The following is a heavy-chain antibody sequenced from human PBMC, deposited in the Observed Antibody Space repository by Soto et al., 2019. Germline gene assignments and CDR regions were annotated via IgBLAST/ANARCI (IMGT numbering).Heavy chain of an antibody. V-gene: IGHV5-10-1*01. J-gene: IGHJ5*02. Sequence: PGESLKISCKGSGYSFTSYWISWVRQMRGKGPEWVGRIDPSHPYTYYSPSFRGHVPISADKSISTAYLPWSSLKASDTGMYYCARSTVVVPAAMTYYYFWSGYTFDPSGQGTLVTVPQ. CDR1: GYSFTSYW. D-gene: IGHD3-3*01. CDR2: IDPSHPYT. CDR3: ARSTVVVPAAMTYYYFWSGYTFDP.